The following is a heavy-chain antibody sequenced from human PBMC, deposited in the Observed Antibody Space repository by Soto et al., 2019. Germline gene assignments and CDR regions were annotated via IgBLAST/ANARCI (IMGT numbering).Heavy chain of an antibody. Sequence: ASVKVSCKASGYTFTSYDINWVRQATGQGLEWMGWMNPNSGNTGYAQKFQGRVTMTRNTSISTAYMELSSLRSEDTAVYYCAKRIVVTHLYYYYYGMDVWGQGTKVTVSS. V-gene: IGHV1-8*01. J-gene: IGHJ6*02. CDR1: GYTFTSYD. CDR3: AKRIVVTHLYYYYYGMDV. CDR2: MNPNSGNT. D-gene: IGHD2-21*01.